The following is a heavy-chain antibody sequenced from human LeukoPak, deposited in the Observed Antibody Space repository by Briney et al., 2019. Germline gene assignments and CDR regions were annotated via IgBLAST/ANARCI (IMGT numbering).Heavy chain of an antibody. D-gene: IGHD3-10*01. Sequence: SETLSLTCTVSGYSISSGYYWGWIRQPPGKGLEWIGSIYHSGRTFYNPSLKSRVAMSVDTSKSQFSLSLTSVTTADAAVYYCAKAAKFYYGSQTYYYFDYWGQGILVTVSS. CDR1: GYSISSGYY. CDR2: IYHSGRT. V-gene: IGHV4-38-2*02. J-gene: IGHJ4*02. CDR3: AKAAKFYYGSQTYYYFDY.